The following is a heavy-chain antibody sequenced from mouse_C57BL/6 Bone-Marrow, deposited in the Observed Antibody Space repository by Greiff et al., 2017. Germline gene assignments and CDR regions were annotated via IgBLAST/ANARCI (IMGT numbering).Heavy chain of an antibody. Sequence: QVQLQQPGAELVRPGTSVKLSCKASGYTFTSYWMHWVKQRPGQGLEWIGVIDPSASYTNYNQKFKGKATLTVDTASSTAYMQRSSLTSEDSAVYYCARFYGSSGYWGQGTTLTVSS. D-gene: IGHD1-1*01. CDR1: GYTFTSYW. V-gene: IGHV1-59*01. J-gene: IGHJ2*01. CDR3: ARFYGSSGY. CDR2: IDPSASYT.